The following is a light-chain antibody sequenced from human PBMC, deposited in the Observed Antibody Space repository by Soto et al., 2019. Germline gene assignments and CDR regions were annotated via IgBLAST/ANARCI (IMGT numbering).Light chain of an antibody. CDR3: QQSYSTPRNT. Sequence: DIQMTQYPSSLSASVGDRVTITCRASQSISSYLNWYQQKPGKAPKLLIYAASSLQSGVPSRFSGSGSGTDFTLTISSPQPEDFATYYCQQSYSTPRNTFGGGTKVEIK. J-gene: IGKJ4*01. CDR2: AAS. V-gene: IGKV1-39*01. CDR1: QSISSY.